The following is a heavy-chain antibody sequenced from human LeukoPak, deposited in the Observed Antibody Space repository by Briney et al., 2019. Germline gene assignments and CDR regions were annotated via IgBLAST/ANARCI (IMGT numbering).Heavy chain of an antibody. CDR2: ISSSSSYI. CDR3: ARESGYDRHSYYYYGMDV. J-gene: IGHJ6*02. Sequence: GGSLRLSCAASGFTFSSYSMNWVRQAPGKGLEWVSFISSSSSYIYYADSVKGRFTVSRDNAKNSLYLQMNSLRAEDTAVYCCARESGYDRHSYYYYGMDVWGQGTTVTVSS. CDR1: GFTFSSYS. D-gene: IGHD5-12*01. V-gene: IGHV3-21*01.